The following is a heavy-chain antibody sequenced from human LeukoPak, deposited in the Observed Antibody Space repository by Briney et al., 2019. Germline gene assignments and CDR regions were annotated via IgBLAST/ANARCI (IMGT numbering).Heavy chain of an antibody. Sequence: GESLKISCMGSGYNFTNYWIGCVRQMPGKGLEWIGLIYPGSSDTRYSASFQGQVTISADKSISTAYLQWGGLKASDTVLYYKQKTAYDILTAPAMYYFDYWGQGTLVTVSS. CDR2: IYPGSSDT. J-gene: IGHJ4*02. CDR3: QKTAYDILTAPAMYYFDY. CDR1: GYNFTNYW. D-gene: IGHD3-9*01. V-gene: IGHV5-51*01.